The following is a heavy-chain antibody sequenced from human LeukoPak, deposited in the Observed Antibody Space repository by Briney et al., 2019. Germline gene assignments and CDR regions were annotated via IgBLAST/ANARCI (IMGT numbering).Heavy chain of an antibody. Sequence: GASVKVSCKASGGTFSSYAISWVRQATGQGLEWMGWMNPNSGNTGYAQKFQGRVTMTRNTSISTAYMELSSLRSEDTAVYYCARGGRYFDWRAWGQGTLVTVSS. CDR3: ARGGRYFDWRA. V-gene: IGHV1-8*02. CDR1: GGTFSSYA. J-gene: IGHJ5*02. CDR2: MNPNSGNT. D-gene: IGHD3-9*01.